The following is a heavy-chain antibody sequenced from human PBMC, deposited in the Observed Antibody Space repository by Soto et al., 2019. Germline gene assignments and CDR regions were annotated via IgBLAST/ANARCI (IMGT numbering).Heavy chain of an antibody. CDR3: ARDLSYYYDSSGQDY. D-gene: IGHD3-22*01. Sequence: QTGGSLRLSCAASGFTLYSYAMSWVRQAPGKGLEWVSTIGSVGGDTYYADSVKGRFTISRDDSKNTLLLQMNSLRAEDTAVYYCARDLSYYYDSSGQDYWGQGTLVTVSS. V-gene: IGHV3-23*01. CDR1: GFTLYSYA. CDR2: IGSVGGDT. J-gene: IGHJ4*02.